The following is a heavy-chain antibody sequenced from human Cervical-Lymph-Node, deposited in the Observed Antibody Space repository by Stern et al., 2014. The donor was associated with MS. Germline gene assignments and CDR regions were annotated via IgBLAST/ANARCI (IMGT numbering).Heavy chain of an antibody. V-gene: IGHV3-33*01. CDR3: ARESDVATADY. Sequence: QVQLVESGGGVVQPGRSLRLSCAASGFTFSSYGMHWVRQAPGKGLEWVAVIWYDGSNKYYADSVKGRFTISRDNSKNTLYLQMNSLRAEDTAVYYCARESDVATADYWGQGTLVTVSS. CDR2: IWYDGSNK. J-gene: IGHJ4*02. CDR1: GFTFSSYG. D-gene: IGHD5-12*01.